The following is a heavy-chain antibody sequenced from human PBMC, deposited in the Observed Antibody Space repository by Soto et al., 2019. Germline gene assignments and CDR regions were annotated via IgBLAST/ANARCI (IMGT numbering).Heavy chain of an antibody. D-gene: IGHD3-9*01. CDR2: IIPIFGTA. V-gene: IGHV1-69*13. Sequence: VASVKVSCKASGGTFSSYAISWVRQAPGQGLEWMGGIIPIFGTANYAQKFQGRVTITADESTSTAYMELSSLRSEDTAVYYCAREMDDILTGYYNYYFDYWGQGTLVTVSS. J-gene: IGHJ4*02. CDR3: AREMDDILTGYYNYYFDY. CDR1: GGTFSSYA.